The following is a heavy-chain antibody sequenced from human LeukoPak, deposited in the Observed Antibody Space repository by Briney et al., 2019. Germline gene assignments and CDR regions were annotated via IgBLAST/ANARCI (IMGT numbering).Heavy chain of an antibody. D-gene: IGHD2-21*01. Sequence: SETLSLTCTVSGGSFSTYYWSWFGHPPGKGLEWIAYIYYSGSTNYSPSLKSRVTISVDTSRNQFSLELRSVTAADTAVYYCARRLAASDALDIWGQGTMVTVSS. J-gene: IGHJ3*02. CDR2: IYYSGST. CDR1: GGSFSTYY. V-gene: IGHV4-59*08. CDR3: ARRLAASDALDI.